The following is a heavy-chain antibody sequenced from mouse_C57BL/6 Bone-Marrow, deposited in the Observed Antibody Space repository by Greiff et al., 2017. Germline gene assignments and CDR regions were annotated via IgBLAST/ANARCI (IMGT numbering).Heavy chain of an antibody. CDR1: GFNIKNTY. Sequence: VHVKQSVAELVRPGASVKLSCTASGFNIKNTYMHWVKQRPEQGLEWIGRIDPANGNTKYAPKFQGKATITADQSSNTAYLQLSSLTSEDTAIYYGARNYGNHGGFAYWGQGTLVTVSA. D-gene: IGHD2-1*01. CDR3: ARNYGNHGGFAY. CDR2: IDPANGNT. V-gene: IGHV14-3*01. J-gene: IGHJ3*01.